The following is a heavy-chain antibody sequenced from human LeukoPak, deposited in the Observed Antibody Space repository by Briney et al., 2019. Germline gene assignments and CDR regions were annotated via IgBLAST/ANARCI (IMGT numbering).Heavy chain of an antibody. CDR2: ISSNSATT. Sequence: PGGSLRLSCAASGFSFSTNSMNWVRQVPGKGLEWISYISSNSATTYYADSVKGRFTISRDNAKNSLYLHMNSLRADDTAVYYCARVTRSLIDYWGQGTLVTVSS. CDR1: GFSFSTNS. J-gene: IGHJ4*02. D-gene: IGHD1-26*01. V-gene: IGHV3-48*01. CDR3: ARVTRSLIDY.